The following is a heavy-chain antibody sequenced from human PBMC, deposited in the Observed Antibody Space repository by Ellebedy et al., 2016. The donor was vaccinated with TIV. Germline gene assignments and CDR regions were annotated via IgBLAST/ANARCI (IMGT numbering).Heavy chain of an antibody. CDR3: ARLQGTPAAHYYYYYMGV. D-gene: IGHD2-15*01. J-gene: IGHJ6*03. V-gene: IGHV4-61*01. Sequence: SETLSLTXAVSGGSITSGNTYWTWVRQHPGKGLEWIGYIYYSGSTDYNPSLKSRVTISVDTSKNQFSLRLSSVTAADTAVYYCARLQGTPAAHYYYYYMGVWGKGATVTVSS. CDR1: GGSITSGNTY. CDR2: IYYSGST.